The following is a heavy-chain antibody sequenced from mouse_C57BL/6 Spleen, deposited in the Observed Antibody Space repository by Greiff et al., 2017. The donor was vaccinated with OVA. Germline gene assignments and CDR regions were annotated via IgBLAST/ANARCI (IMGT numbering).Heavy chain of an antibody. J-gene: IGHJ4*01. D-gene: IGHD2-5*01. CDR1: GYTFTSYG. CDR3: ARSSNYVVDY. CDR2: IYPRSGDT. V-gene: IGHV1-81*01. Sequence: VQLQQSGAELARPGASVKLSCKASGYTFTSYGISWVKQRTGQGLEWIGEIYPRSGDTYYNEKFKGKATLTADKSSSTAYMELRSLTSEDSAVYFCARSSNYVVDYWGQGTSVTVSS.